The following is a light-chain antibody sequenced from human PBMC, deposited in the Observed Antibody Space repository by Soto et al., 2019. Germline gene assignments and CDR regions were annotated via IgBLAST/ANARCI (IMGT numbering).Light chain of an antibody. CDR2: EVS. CDR1: SSDVGGDNY. V-gene: IGLV2-8*01. CDR3: RSYGINTVM. J-gene: IGLJ3*02. Sequence: QSALTQPPSASGSPGQSVTISCTGTSSDVGGDNYVSWYQQQPGKAPILMIYEVSKRPSGVPDRFSGSKSGNTASLTVSGLQAEDEDDYYCRSYGINTVMFGGGTKLTVL.